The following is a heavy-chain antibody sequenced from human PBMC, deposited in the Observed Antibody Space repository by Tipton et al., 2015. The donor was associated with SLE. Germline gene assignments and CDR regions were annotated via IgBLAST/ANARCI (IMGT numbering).Heavy chain of an antibody. Sequence: TLSLTCTVSGGSISSSSYHWGWIRQPPGKGLEWIGSIFHTGRTYNNLSLKSRLSISIDMSKNQFSLKLTSVTAADTAVYYCARVFVSRSHIPMVHGVNFDSWGQGTLVAVSS. D-gene: IGHD3-10*01. CDR2: IFHTGRT. CDR1: GGSISSSSYH. J-gene: IGHJ4*02. CDR3: ARVFVSRSHIPMVHGVNFDS. V-gene: IGHV4-39*07.